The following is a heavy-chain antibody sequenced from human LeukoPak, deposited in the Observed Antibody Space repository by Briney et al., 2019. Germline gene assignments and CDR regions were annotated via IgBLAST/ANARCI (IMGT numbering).Heavy chain of an antibody. CDR1: GFTFSSYG. J-gene: IGHJ4*02. Sequence: GGSLRLSCAASGFTFSSYGMHWVRQAPGKGLEWVAVISYDGSNKYYADSVKGRFTISRDNSKNTLYLQMNSLRAEDTAVYYCAATGEPSYYFDYWGQGTLVTVSS. D-gene: IGHD1-14*01. CDR2: ISYDGSNK. CDR3: AATGEPSYYFDY. V-gene: IGHV3-30*03.